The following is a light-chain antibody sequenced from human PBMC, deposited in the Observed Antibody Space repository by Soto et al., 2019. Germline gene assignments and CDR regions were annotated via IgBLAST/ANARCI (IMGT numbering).Light chain of an antibody. Sequence: EIVLRQSPGTLSLSPGERATLSCRASQSVSWYLAWFQQKPGQAPRLLIYDASNRATGIPARFSGSGSGTDFTLTISSLEPEDFAVYYCHQRSDWPQTFGQGTNLEMK. CDR2: DAS. CDR1: QSVSWY. V-gene: IGKV3-11*01. J-gene: IGKJ2*01. CDR3: HQRSDWPQT.